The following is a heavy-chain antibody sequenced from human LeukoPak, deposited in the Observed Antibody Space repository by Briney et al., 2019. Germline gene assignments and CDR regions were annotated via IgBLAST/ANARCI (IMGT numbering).Heavy chain of an antibody. Sequence: KTSETLSLTCAVSGYSISSGYYWGWIRQPPGKGLEWIGSIYYSGSTYYNPSLKSRVTISVDTSKNQFSLKLSSVTAADTAVYYCARLKGGTTVTTWGLWDYWGQGTLVTVSS. CDR3: ARLKGGTTVTTWGLWDY. CDR2: IYYSGST. J-gene: IGHJ4*02. CDR1: GYSISSGYY. D-gene: IGHD4-11*01. V-gene: IGHV4-38-2*01.